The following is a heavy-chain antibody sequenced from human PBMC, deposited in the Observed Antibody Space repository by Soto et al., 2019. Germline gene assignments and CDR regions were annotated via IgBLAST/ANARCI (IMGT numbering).Heavy chain of an antibody. D-gene: IGHD6-13*01. V-gene: IGHV4-59*01. CDR3: ARSVAAPGAHIDY. CDR1: VGSISGSY. CDR2: VYYTGST. Sequence: SETLCVTCSFSVGSISGSYWSWIRQSPGKGLEWLGYVYYTGSTNYSPSLRSRVSISVDTSKNEFSLRLSSVTAADTAVYFCARSVAAPGAHIDYWGQGTKVTVSS. J-gene: IGHJ4*02.